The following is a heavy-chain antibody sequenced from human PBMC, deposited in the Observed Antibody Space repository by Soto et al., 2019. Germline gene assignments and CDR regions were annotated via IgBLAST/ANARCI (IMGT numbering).Heavy chain of an antibody. CDR1: GCSFTSYG. D-gene: IGHD2-2*01. CDR2: ISAYNGNT. Sequence: GESLKISCKGSGCSFTSYGISWVRQAPGQGLEWMGWISAYNGNTNYAQKLQGRVTMTTDTSTSTAYMELRSLRSDDTAVYYCARGGVVPAAVYYYYYMDVWGKGTTVTVSS. CDR3: ARGGVVPAAVYYYYYMDV. V-gene: IGHV1-18*01. J-gene: IGHJ6*03.